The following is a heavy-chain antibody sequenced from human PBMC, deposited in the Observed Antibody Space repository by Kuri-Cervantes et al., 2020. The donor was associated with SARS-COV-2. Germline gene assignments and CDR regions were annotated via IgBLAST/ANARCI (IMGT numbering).Heavy chain of an antibody. J-gene: IGHJ3*02. Sequence: SGPTLAKLTQTLTLTCTFSVFPLRTSGVGVGWIGQPPGKALEWLALIYWHDDKRYSPSLKSRLTITKDTSKNQVVLTMTNLDPVDTATYYCATYLTHHDAFDIWGQGTRVTVSS. CDR2: IYWHDDK. CDR3: ATYLTHHDAFDI. CDR1: VFPLRTSGVG. V-gene: IGHV2-5*01.